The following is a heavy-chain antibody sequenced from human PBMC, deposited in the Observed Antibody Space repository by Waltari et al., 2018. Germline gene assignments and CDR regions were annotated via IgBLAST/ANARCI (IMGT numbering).Heavy chain of an antibody. V-gene: IGHV3-23*01. D-gene: IGHD3-22*01. J-gene: IGHJ4*02. CDR3: ARVHSLGQYDTSGAESNFDH. Sequence: EVLLLESGGGLVQPGGSLRLSCAASGFSFRSFGLRWVRQAPGKGLEWVSAIGAVTSTYYADSVKGRFTISRDNSKNTLFLQMNSLRAEDTAIYYCARVHSLGQYDTSGAESNFDHWGQGALVTVSS. CDR1: GFSFRSFG. CDR2: IGAVTST.